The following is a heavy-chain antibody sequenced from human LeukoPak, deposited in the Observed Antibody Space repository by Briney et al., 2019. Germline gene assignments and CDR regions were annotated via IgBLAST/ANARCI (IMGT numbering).Heavy chain of an antibody. D-gene: IGHD6-6*01. J-gene: IGHJ6*02. CDR3: AKKIIAARPHYYYYYGMDV. CDR2: ISNSGGST. V-gene: IGHV3-23*01. CDR1: GFTFSSYA. Sequence: GGSLRLSCAASGFTFSSYAMSWVRQAPGKELEWVSGISNSGGSTDYADSVKGRFTISRDNSKNTLYLQMNSLRAEDTAVYYCAKKIIAARPHYYYYYGMDVWGQGTTVTVSS.